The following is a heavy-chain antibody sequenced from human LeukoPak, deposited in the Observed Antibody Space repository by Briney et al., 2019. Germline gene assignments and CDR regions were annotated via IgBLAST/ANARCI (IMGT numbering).Heavy chain of an antibody. V-gene: IGHV3-23*01. CDR2: ISGRGSST. Sequence: GGSLRLSCAASGSTFSTYAMGCVRQAPGKGLEWLSGISGRGSSTYYSDSVRGRFTISRDNSKNTLYLQMSSLRAEDTAVYYCAASLPNIVVVPAAKGPFGSWGQGTLVTVSS. D-gene: IGHD2-2*01. J-gene: IGHJ5*02. CDR3: AASLPNIVVVPAAKGPFGS. CDR1: GSTFSTYA.